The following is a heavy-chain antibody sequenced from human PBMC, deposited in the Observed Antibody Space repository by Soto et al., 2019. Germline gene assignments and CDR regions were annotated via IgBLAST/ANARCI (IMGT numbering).Heavy chain of an antibody. CDR3: ASGRDGSQFDY. CDR1: GGTFSSYA. V-gene: IGHV1-69*06. D-gene: IGHD2-15*01. J-gene: IGHJ4*02. Sequence: ASVKVSCKASGGTFSSYAISWVRQAPGQGLEWMGGIIPIFGTANYAQKFQGRVTITADKSTSTAYMELSSLRSEDTAVYYCASGRDGSQFDYWGQGTLVTVSS. CDR2: IIPIFGTA.